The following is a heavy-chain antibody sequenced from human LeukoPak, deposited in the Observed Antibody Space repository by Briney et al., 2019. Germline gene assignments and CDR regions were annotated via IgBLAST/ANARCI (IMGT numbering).Heavy chain of an antibody. CDR3: ARGHSSVVTAIPYYFDY. CDR1: GGSFSGYY. CDR2: IIHSGSS. V-gene: IGHV4-34*01. Sequence: PSETLSLTCAVYGGSFSGYYWSWIRRPPGKGLEWIGEIIHSGSSNYNPSLESRVTISVDTSKNQVSLKLSSVTAADTAVYYCARGHSSVVTAIPYYFDYWGQGTLVTVSS. D-gene: IGHD2-21*02. J-gene: IGHJ4*02.